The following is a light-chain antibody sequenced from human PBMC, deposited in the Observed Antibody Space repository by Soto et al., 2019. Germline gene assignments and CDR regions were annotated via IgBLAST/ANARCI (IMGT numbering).Light chain of an antibody. Sequence: EIVLTQSPATLSLSPGERATLSCRASQSVSSNYLAWYQQKPGQAPRLLIYDASSRATGIPDRFSGSGSGTDFTLTINRLEPEDFALYYCQQYGSSPPTFGQGTKVDIK. CDR2: DAS. CDR1: QSVSSNY. V-gene: IGKV3-20*01. J-gene: IGKJ1*01. CDR3: QQYGSSPPT.